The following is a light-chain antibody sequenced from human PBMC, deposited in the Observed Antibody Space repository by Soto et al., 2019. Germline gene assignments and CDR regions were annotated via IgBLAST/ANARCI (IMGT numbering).Light chain of an antibody. V-gene: IGKV3-15*01. CDR3: QQYNSWPHT. J-gene: IGKJ2*01. CDR1: QSVSSN. CDR2: GAS. Sequence: EIVMTQSPATLSVSPGERATLSCRASQSVSSNLAWYQQKPGQAPRLLIYGASTRATGIPARFSGSGSGTEFTLTISSLQSEDFAFYYCQQYNSWPHTFGQGTKLEIK.